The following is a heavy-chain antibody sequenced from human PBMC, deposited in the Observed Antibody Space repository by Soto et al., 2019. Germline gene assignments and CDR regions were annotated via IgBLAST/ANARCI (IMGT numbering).Heavy chain of an antibody. D-gene: IGHD5-12*01. V-gene: IGHV4-30-2*01. CDR1: GASISSGGNS. Sequence: PSETLSLTCTVSGASISSGGNSWSWIRRPPGKALEWIGYIYHSGSTYYNPSLKSRVSMSTSRSKNPISLRLRSVIAADTAVYYCARGGYSGFDFNFDHWGQGTLVTVSS. CDR2: IYHSGST. J-gene: IGHJ4*02. CDR3: ARGGYSGFDFNFDH.